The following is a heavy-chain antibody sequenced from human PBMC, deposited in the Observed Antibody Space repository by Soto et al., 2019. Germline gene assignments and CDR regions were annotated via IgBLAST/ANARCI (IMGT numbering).Heavy chain of an antibody. CDR3: AKQTLGYCPSNGCFYYYGMDV. Sequence: GESLKISCKASGYMFSNYWMAWVRQVPGKGLEWMGIIYPGDSDTRYSPSFQGQVSISADKSTYTAYLQWSSLRPSDTAIYYCAKQTLGYCPSNGCFYYYGMDVWGQGTTVTVSS. D-gene: IGHD2-2*01. CDR1: GYMFSNYW. CDR2: IYPGDSDT. J-gene: IGHJ6*02. V-gene: IGHV5-51*01.